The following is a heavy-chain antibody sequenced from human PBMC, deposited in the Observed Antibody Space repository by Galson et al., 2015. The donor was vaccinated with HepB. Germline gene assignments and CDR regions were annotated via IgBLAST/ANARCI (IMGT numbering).Heavy chain of an antibody. Sequence: SLRLSCAASGFTFGDYGMSWFRRAPGKGLEWVSFIRNKASGGTIEYAASVKGRFTISRDDSKSIAYLQMNSLKPEDTSVYYCARGSNYVLVWGQGTLVTVSS. D-gene: IGHD5-24*01. CDR1: GFTFGDYG. J-gene: IGHJ4*02. CDR2: IRNKASGGTI. V-gene: IGHV3-49*03. CDR3: ARGSNYVLV.